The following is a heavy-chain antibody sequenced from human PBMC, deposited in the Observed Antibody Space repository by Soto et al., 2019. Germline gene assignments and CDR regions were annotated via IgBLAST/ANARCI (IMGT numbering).Heavy chain of an antibody. CDR1: DFTFSNYA. CDR3: ARGGSYSTASSDS. CDR2: SSASGATT. D-gene: IGHD1-26*01. J-gene: IGHJ4*02. Sequence: PGGSLRLSCAASDFTFSNYAINWVRQATGKGLEWVSASSASGATTYYSDSVKGRVTVSRDHSKSTLYLQMGSLRPEDTAVYYCARGGSYSTASSDSWGQGTLVTVSS. V-gene: IGHV3-23*01.